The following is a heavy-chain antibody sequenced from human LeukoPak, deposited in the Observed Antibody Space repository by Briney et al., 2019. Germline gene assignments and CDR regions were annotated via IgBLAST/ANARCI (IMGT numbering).Heavy chain of an antibody. J-gene: IGHJ4*02. CDR1: GFTFNNYS. Sequence: GGSLRLSCVASGFTFNNYSMNWVSQAPGKGLEWVSSISSRSTYIYYADSLKGRFTISRDNAKNSLYLQMNTLRGEDTAVYYCARGAERSGYDYWGQGTLVTVAS. D-gene: IGHD3-22*01. CDR3: ARGAERSGYDY. V-gene: IGHV3-21*01. CDR2: ISSRSTYI.